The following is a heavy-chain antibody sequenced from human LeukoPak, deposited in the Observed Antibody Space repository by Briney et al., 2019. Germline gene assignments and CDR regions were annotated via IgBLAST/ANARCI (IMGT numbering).Heavy chain of an antibody. Sequence: GGSLRLSCAASGFTFSSCGMSWVRRAPGKGLEWVSALSDGGGSTFYADSVKGRFTISRDNAKNSLYLQMNSLRAEDTAVYYCAELGITMIGGVWGKGTTVTISS. J-gene: IGHJ6*04. CDR3: AELGITMIGGV. CDR2: LSDGGGST. V-gene: IGHV3-23*01. D-gene: IGHD3-10*02. CDR1: GFTFSSCG.